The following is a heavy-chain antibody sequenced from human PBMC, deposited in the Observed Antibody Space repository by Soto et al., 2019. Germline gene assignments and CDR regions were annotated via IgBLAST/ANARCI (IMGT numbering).Heavy chain of an antibody. CDR2: IYYSGNT. CDR3: ARFQFWIGQADY. V-gene: IGHV4-59*01. J-gene: IGHJ4*02. Sequence: QVQLQESGPGLVKPSETLSLTCTVSGGSISGYYWGWIRQSPGKGLELIGYIYYSGNTQYNPSLKSRVSISVDTSKNQFSLKLSSVTAAGAAVYHCARFQFWIGQADYWGQGTLVTVSS. CDR1: GGSISGYY. D-gene: IGHD3-3*01.